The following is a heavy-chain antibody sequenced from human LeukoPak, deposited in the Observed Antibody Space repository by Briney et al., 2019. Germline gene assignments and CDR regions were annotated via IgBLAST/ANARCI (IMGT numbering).Heavy chain of an antibody. Sequence: ASVKVSCTASGGTFSSYAISWVRQAPGQGLEWMGGIIPIFGTANYAQKFQGRVTITADESTSTAYMELSSLRSEDTAVYYCARVEFEAVAGTNYYYGMDVWGQGTTVTVS. CDR2: IIPIFGTA. J-gene: IGHJ6*02. V-gene: IGHV1-69*13. D-gene: IGHD6-19*01. CDR3: ARVEFEAVAGTNYYYGMDV. CDR1: GGTFSSYA.